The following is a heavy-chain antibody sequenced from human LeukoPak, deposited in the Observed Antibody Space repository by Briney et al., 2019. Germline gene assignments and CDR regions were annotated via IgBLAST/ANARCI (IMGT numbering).Heavy chain of an antibody. V-gene: IGHV1-58*02. CDR1: GFTFTRSA. D-gene: IGHD3-22*01. Sequence: SVKVSCTASGFTFTRSAMQWVRQARGQRLEWIGWIVVGSGNTNYAQKFQERLTITSDMSTSTAYMELSSLRSEDTAVYYCAAEDYFDSSGFGSNWGQGTLGTVSS. CDR2: IVVGSGNT. CDR3: AAEDYFDSSGFGSN. J-gene: IGHJ4*02.